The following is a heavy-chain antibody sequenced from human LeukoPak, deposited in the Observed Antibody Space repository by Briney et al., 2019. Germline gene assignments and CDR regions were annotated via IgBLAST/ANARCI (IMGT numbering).Heavy chain of an antibody. CDR1: GFTFSSYG. V-gene: IGHV3-33*01. J-gene: IGHJ6*02. Sequence: GRSLRLSCAAFGFTFSSYGMHWVRQAPGKGLEWVAVIWFDGSNKYYADSVKGRFTISRDNSKNTLFLQMNSLRAEDTAVYYCARDLYYYGMDVWGQGTTVTVSS. CDR2: IWFDGSNK. CDR3: ARDLYYYGMDV.